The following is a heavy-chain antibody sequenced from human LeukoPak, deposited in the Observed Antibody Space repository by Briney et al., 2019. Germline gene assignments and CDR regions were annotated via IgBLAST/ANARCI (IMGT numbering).Heavy chain of an antibody. D-gene: IGHD1-26*01. Sequence: GGSLRLSCAASGFTLSGATMHWVRQAPGKGLEWVAHIKDDGSDKYYVDSVTGRFTISRDNTKNSLFLQMTSLTAEDTAVYYCATWDNAREFAYWGQGTLVSVSS. CDR2: IKDDGSDK. J-gene: IGHJ4*02. CDR1: GFTLSGAT. CDR3: ATWDNAREFAY. V-gene: IGHV3-7*05.